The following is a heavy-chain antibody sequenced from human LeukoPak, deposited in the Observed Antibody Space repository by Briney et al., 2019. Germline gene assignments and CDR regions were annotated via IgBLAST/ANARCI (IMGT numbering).Heavy chain of an antibody. V-gene: IGHV4-38-2*02. CDR3: ARGEMVRGPKTPH. CDR2: IYHSGST. D-gene: IGHD3-10*01. Sequence: GSIYHSGSTYYNPSLKSRVTISVDTSKNQFSLKLSSVTAADTAVYYCARGEMVRGPKTPHWGQGTLVTVSS. J-gene: IGHJ4*02.